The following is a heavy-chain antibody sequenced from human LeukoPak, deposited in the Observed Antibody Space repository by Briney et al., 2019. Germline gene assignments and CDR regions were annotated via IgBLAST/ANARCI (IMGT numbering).Heavy chain of an antibody. D-gene: IGHD1-7*01. J-gene: IGHJ6*03. CDR2: MSGCSGST. CDR1: GFTLSSYA. Sequence: PGGSLRLSCAASGFTLSSYAMSWVRQAPGQGLECVSAMSGCSGSTYYAASVKGRFTISRDNSKNTLYLKMSSLRAEDTAVYYCAKVGDWNYVRYYYYMDVWGKGTTVTVSS. CDR3: AKVGDWNYVRYYYYMDV. V-gene: IGHV3-23*01.